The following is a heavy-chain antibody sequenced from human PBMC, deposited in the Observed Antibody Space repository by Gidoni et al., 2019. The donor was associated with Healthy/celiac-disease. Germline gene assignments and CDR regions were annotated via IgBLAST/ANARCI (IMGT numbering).Heavy chain of an antibody. J-gene: IGHJ4*02. CDR2: ISYDGSNK. Sequence: QVQLVESGGGVVQPGRSLRLSCAASGFTFSSYGMHWVRQAPGKGLEWVAVISYDGSNKYYADSVKGRFTISRDNSKNTLYLQMNSLRAEDTAVYYCAKDHGSGWYSDDYWGQGTLVTVSS. V-gene: IGHV3-30*18. CDR1: GFTFSSYG. D-gene: IGHD6-19*01. CDR3: AKDHGSGWYSDDY.